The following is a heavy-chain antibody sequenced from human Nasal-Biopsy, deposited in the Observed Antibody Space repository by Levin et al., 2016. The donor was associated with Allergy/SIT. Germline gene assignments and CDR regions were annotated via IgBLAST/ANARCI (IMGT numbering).Heavy chain of an antibody. CDR1: GFTFRSFG. Sequence: GESLKISCAASGFTFRSFGMHWVRQAPGKGLEWVAVISYDGSKKHYADSVKGRFSVSRDNVKNTVYLDMNRLREGDTALYYCAKVSGYRNSSGDYWGQGTLVIVSA. CDR2: ISYDGSKK. D-gene: IGHD2-15*01. J-gene: IGHJ4*02. V-gene: IGHV3-30*18. CDR3: AKVSGYRNSSGDY.